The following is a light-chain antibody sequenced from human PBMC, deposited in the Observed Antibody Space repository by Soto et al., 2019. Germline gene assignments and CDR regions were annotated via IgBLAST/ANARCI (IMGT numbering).Light chain of an antibody. CDR1: SSNIGAGYD. CDR3: QSYDSSLSGYV. Sequence: QSVLTQPPSVSGAPGQRGTISCTGSSSNIGAGYDVHWYQQLPGTAPRLLIFININRPSGVPDRFSGSKSGTSASLAITGLRAEDEDDYYCQSYDSSLSGYVFGTGTKLTVL. CDR2: INI. J-gene: IGLJ1*01. V-gene: IGLV1-40*01.